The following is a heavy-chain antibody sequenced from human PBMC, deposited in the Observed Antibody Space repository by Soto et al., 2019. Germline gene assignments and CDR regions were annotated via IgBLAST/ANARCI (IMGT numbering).Heavy chain of an antibody. CDR1: GGSISSGGYY. V-gene: IGHV4-61*08. J-gene: IGHJ4*02. CDR2: VFYTGTT. Sequence: TSETLSLTCTVPGGSISSGGYYWSWIRQPPGKRMELISYVFYTGTTNYNPSLKGRVTVSIDTSKNQFSLRLSAITAADTAVYFCASDTGTSIHNWGPGILVTVSS. CDR3: ASDTGTSIHN. D-gene: IGHD2-21*01.